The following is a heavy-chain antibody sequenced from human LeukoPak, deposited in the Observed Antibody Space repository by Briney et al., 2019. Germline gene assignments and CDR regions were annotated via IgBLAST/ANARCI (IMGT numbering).Heavy chain of an antibody. J-gene: IGHJ3*02. CDR1: GFTFSSYW. CDR2: IKQDGGEK. D-gene: IGHD3-3*01. V-gene: IGHV3-7*01. CDR3: ARDAFSRISVFGVVSDAFDI. Sequence: QSGGSLRLSCAASGFTFSSYWMSWVRQAPGKGPEWVANIKQDGGEKYYVESVKGRFTISRDNAKNSLYLQMNSLRAEDRAVYYCARDAFSRISVFGVVSDAFDIWGQGTMVTVSS.